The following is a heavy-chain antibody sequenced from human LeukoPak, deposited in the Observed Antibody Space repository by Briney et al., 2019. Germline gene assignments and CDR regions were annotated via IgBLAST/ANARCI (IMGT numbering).Heavy chain of an antibody. V-gene: IGHV3-33*01. D-gene: IGHD3-22*01. Sequence: GRSLRLSCAASGFNFSIYGMHWVRQGPGKGLEWVAVIWYDGTNEDYADSVKGRFSISRDNSKNRLYLQMNSLRAEDTAVYYCVRGSYAYDSSGYCYWWFLNLWGRGTLVTVSS. CDR2: IWYDGTNE. CDR1: GFNFSIYG. J-gene: IGHJ2*01. CDR3: VRGSYAYDSSGYCYWWFLNL.